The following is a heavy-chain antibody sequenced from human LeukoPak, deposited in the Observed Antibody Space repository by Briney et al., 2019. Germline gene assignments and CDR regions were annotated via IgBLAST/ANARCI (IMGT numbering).Heavy chain of an antibody. CDR1: GFTFSSYA. V-gene: IGHV3-30-3*01. J-gene: IGHJ4*02. Sequence: AGGSLRLSCAASGFTFSSYAMHWVRQAPGKGLGWVAVISYDGSNKYYADSVKGRFTISRDNSKNTLYLQMNSVRAEDTAVYYCARKGYDSSGLSVPFDYWGQGTLVTVSS. D-gene: IGHD3-22*01. CDR3: ARKGYDSSGLSVPFDY. CDR2: ISYDGSNK.